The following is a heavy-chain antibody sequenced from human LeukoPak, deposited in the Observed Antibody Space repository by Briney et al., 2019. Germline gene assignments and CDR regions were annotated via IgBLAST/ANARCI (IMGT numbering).Heavy chain of an antibody. CDR1: GGSVSGYF. CDR3: ARGSGGYYDILTGYAPSYYFDY. D-gene: IGHD3-9*01. V-gene: IGHV4-34*01. Sequence: PSETLSLTCAVYGGSVSGYFWSWIRQPPGKGLEWIGKSNHSGSTNYNPSLKSRVTISVDTSKNQFSLKLSSVTAADTAVYYCARGSGGYYDILTGYAPSYYFDYWGQGTLVTVSS. J-gene: IGHJ4*02. CDR2: SNHSGST.